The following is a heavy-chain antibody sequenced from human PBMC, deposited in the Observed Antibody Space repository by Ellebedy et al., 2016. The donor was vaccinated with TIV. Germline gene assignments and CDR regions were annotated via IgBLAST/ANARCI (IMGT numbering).Heavy chain of an antibody. CDR2: INHSGST. V-gene: IGHV4-34*01. D-gene: IGHD3-16*01. J-gene: IGHJ6*02. Sequence: SQTLSLTCAVYGGSFSTYYWTWIRQSPGKGLEWIGEINHSGSTTYNPSLRSRVTISIATSKNQFSLRLSSVTAADTAVYYCARGVVNSKEAVVMILDGAGFGDMIGDYSYYGMDVWGQGTTVTVSS. CDR3: ARGVVNSKEAVVMILDGAGFGDMIGDYSYYGMDV. CDR1: GGSFSTYY.